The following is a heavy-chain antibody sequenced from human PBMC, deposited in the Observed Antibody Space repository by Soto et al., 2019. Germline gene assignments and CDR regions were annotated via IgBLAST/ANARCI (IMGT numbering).Heavy chain of an antibody. CDR3: AWSIVVVTALDY. D-gene: IGHD2-21*02. Sequence: ASVKVSCKDSGYTFTSYAMHWVRQAPGQRLEWMGWINAGNGNTKYSQKFQGRVTITRDTSASTAYMELSSLRSEDTAVYYCAWSIVVVTALDYWGQGTLVTVSS. J-gene: IGHJ4*02. V-gene: IGHV1-3*01. CDR2: INAGNGNT. CDR1: GYTFTSYA.